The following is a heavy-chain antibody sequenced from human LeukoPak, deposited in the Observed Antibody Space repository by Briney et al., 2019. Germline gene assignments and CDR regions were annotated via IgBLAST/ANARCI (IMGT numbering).Heavy chain of an antibody. J-gene: IGHJ4*02. Sequence: ASVKVSCKASGYTFTSYAMHWVRQAPGQRLEWMGWINAGNGNTKYSQKFQGRVTITRDTSASTAYMELSSLRSEDTAVYYCARWFGYCSGGSCRGNFDYWGQGTLVTVSS. D-gene: IGHD2-15*01. V-gene: IGHV1-3*01. CDR2: INAGNGNT. CDR3: ARWFGYCSGGSCRGNFDY. CDR1: GYTFTSYA.